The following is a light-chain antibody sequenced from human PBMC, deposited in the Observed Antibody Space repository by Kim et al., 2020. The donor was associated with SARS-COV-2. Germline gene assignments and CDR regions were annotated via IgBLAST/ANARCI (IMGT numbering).Light chain of an antibody. Sequence: SYELTQPPSVSVSPGQTASITCSGDKLGDKYACWYQQKPGQSPILVIYQDTKRSSGIPERFSGSKSGNTATLTISGTQAMDEADYYCQAWDSGVVFGGGT. CDR1: KLGDKY. CDR3: QAWDSGVV. J-gene: IGLJ2*01. V-gene: IGLV3-1*01. CDR2: QDT.